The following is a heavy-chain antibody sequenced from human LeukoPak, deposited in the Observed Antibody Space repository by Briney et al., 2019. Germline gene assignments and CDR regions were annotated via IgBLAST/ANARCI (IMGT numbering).Heavy chain of an antibody. CDR2: IIPIFGTA. Sequence: SVKVSCKASGGTFSSYAISWVRQAPGQGLEWMGGIIPIFGTANYAQKFQGRVTITADESTSTAYMELSSLRSEDTAVYYCADTGCSSTSCLDYWGQGTLVTVAS. D-gene: IGHD2-2*01. V-gene: IGHV1-69*13. CDR1: GGTFSSYA. J-gene: IGHJ4*02. CDR3: ADTGCSSTSCLDY.